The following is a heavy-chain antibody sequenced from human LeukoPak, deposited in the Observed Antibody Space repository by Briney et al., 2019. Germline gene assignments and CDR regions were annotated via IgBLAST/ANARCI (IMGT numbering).Heavy chain of an antibody. Sequence: ASVKVSCKASGYTFTSYYMHWVRQAPGQGLVWMGIINPSGGSTIYAQKFQGRVTMTEDTSTDTAYMEPSSLRSEDTAVYYCATDALDYWGQGTLVTVSS. CDR3: ATDALDY. CDR1: GYTFTSYY. CDR2: INPSGGST. V-gene: IGHV1-46*01. J-gene: IGHJ4*02.